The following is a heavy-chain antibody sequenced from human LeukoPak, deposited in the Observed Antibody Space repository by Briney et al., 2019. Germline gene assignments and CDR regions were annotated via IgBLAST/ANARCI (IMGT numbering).Heavy chain of an antibody. CDR2: ISGSGGST. CDR1: GFTFSSYA. V-gene: IGHV3-23*01. J-gene: IGHJ4*02. CDR3: AKDRSSGSYYRARIGPNDY. Sequence: GGSLRLSCAASGFTFSSYAMSWVRQAPGKGLEWVSAISGSGGSTYYADSVKGRFTISRDNSKNTLYLQMNSLRAEDTAVYYCAKDRSSGSYYRARIGPNDYWGQGTLVTVSS. D-gene: IGHD3-10*01.